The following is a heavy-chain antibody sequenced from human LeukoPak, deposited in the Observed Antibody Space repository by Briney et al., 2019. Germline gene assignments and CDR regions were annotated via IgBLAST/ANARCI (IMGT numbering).Heavy chain of an antibody. CDR2: ISGSGGST. V-gene: IGHV3-23*01. D-gene: IGHD6-13*01. CDR3: AREGASSSFGY. CDR1: GFTFNSFA. J-gene: IGHJ4*02. Sequence: GGSLRLSCAAAGFTFNSFAMSWVRQAPGKGLEWVSAISGSGGSTYYADSVKGRFTISRDNSRNTLYLQMNSLRAEDTAVYYCAREGASSSFGYWGQGTLVTVSS.